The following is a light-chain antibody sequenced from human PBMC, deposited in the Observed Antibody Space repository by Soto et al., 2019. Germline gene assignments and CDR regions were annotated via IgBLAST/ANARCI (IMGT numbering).Light chain of an antibody. CDR2: GAS. CDR1: QSIFSNY. J-gene: IGKJ1*01. Sequence: EVMLPQSPGTLSLSPGERATLSCRASQSIFSNYLAWYQQKSGQAPRLLIYGASNRATGIPDRFSGSGSGTDFTLTISRLEPEDFAVYYCQQYGTSPRTFGQGTKVEFK. CDR3: QQYGTSPRT. V-gene: IGKV3-20*01.